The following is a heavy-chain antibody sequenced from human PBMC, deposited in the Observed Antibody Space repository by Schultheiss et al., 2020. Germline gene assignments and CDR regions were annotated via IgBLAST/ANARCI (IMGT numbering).Heavy chain of an antibody. CDR3: ARLSGTYGRDCDY. V-gene: IGHV4-4*02. Sequence: SETLSLTCGVSGGSISSSNWWTWVRQPPGKGLEWIGLIYYSGSTYYNPSLRSRVTISVDTSKDQFSLKLTSVTAADTAVYYCARLSGTYGRDCDYWGQGTLVTVSS. J-gene: IGHJ4*02. CDR2: IYYSGST. D-gene: IGHD1-26*01. CDR1: GGSISSSNW.